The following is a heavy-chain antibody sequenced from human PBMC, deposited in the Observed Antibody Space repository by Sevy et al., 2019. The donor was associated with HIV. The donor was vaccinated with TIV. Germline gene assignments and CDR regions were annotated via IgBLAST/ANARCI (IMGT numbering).Heavy chain of an antibody. CDR2: IRYDGSTK. J-gene: IGHJ4*02. V-gene: IGHV3-30*02. CDR1: GFTFSRYG. CDR3: AKGPSRSITFGGVADY. Sequence: GGSLRLSCAASGFTFSRYGMHWVRQAPGKGLEWVAFIRYDGSTKYYTESVKGLFTISRDNSKNTLYLQMNSLRTEDTAVYYCAKGPSRSITFGGVADYWGQGTLVTVSS. D-gene: IGHD3-16*01.